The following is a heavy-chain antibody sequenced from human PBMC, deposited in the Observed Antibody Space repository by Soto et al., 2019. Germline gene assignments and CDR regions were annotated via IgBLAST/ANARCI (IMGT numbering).Heavy chain of an antibody. Sequence: QVQLQQSGPGLVKPSQTLSLTCAISGDSVSSNNAVWNWIRQSPSRGLEWLGRTFYRSKWHNDYAASVKSRITISPDTSKNQFSLQLNSVTPEDTAVYYCARENTMVRGVINPLDFWGQGTLVTVSS. J-gene: IGHJ4*02. V-gene: IGHV6-1*01. CDR1: GDSVSSNNAV. CDR2: TFYRSKWHN. D-gene: IGHD3-10*01. CDR3: ARENTMVRGVINPLDF.